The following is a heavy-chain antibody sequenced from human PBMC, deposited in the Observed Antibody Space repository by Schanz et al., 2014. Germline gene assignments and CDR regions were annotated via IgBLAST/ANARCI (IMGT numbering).Heavy chain of an antibody. CDR2: IYSSGIA. D-gene: IGHD2-21*01. CDR1: GGSMDTHY. J-gene: IGHJ4*02. CDR3: ARRVVPATMGLYFDL. V-gene: IGHV4-59*08. Sequence: QVQLQESGPGLVKPSETLSLMCTVSGGSMDTHYWGWIRQPPGKGLEWIAFIYSSGIANYNPSLEGRVPIPGHTPKTQFSLRLPSGTAADTATYYCARRVVPATMGLYFDLWGQGTLVTVSS.